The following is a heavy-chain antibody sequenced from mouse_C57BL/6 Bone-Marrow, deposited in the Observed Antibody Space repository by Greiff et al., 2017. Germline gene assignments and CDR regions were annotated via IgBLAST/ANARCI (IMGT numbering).Heavy chain of an antibody. CDR3: AREGTTVLGAMDY. D-gene: IGHD1-1*01. Sequence: QVQLQQPGAELVRPGSSVKLSCKASGYTFTSYWMDWVKQRPGQGLEWIGNIYPSDSATHYNQKFKDKATLTVDKSSSTAYMQLSSLTSEDSAVYYCAREGTTVLGAMDYWGQGTSVTVSS. V-gene: IGHV1-61*01. J-gene: IGHJ4*01. CDR2: IYPSDSAT. CDR1: GYTFTSYW.